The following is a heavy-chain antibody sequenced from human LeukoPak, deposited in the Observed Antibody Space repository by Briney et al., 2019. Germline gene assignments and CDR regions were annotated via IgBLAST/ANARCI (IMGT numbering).Heavy chain of an antibody. V-gene: IGHV1-8*01. CDR2: MNPNSGNT. Sequence: ASVKVSCKASGYTFTSYDINWVRQATGQGLEWMGWMNPNSGNTGYAQKLQGRVTMTRNTSISTAYMELSSLRSEDTAVYYCARAVMSTLMTSDPWGQGTLVTVSS. CDR3: ARAVMSTLMTSDP. D-gene: IGHD2-21*01. CDR1: GYTFTSYD. J-gene: IGHJ5*02.